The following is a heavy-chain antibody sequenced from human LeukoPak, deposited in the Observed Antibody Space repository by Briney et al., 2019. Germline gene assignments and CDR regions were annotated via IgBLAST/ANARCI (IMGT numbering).Heavy chain of an antibody. D-gene: IGHD2-2*01. CDR2: INDLGAT. V-gene: IGHV3-23*01. J-gene: IGHJ4*02. Sequence: GGSLRLSCAASGFTFNSYAMSWVRQAPGQGLQWVSGINDLGATFYADSVKGRFTISRDNSKNTLYLQMNSLRAEDTAIYYCSKDHCTTTRCIAGFDFWGQGALATVSS. CDR3: SKDHCTTTRCIAGFDF. CDR1: GFTFNSYA.